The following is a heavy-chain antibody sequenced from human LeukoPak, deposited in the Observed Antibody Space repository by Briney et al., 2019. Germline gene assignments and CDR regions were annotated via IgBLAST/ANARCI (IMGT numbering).Heavy chain of an antibody. CDR2: ISSSGSAI. J-gene: IGHJ3*02. Sequence: GGSLRLSCAASGFTFSDYYMSWIRQAPGKGLEWVSYISSSGSAIYYADSVKGRFTISRDNVKNSLYLQMNSLRAEDTAVYYCATDLVTIFGVAHDAFDIWGQGTMVTVSS. CDR1: GFTFSDYY. V-gene: IGHV3-11*01. D-gene: IGHD3-3*01. CDR3: ATDLVTIFGVAHDAFDI.